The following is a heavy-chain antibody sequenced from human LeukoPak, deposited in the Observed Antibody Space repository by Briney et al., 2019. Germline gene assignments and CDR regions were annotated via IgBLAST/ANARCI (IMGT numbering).Heavy chain of an antibody. CDR3: AKSNWAMIGPDAFDI. CDR1: GFTFDDYA. D-gene: IGHD3-22*01. V-gene: IGHV3-9*01. J-gene: IGHJ3*02. Sequence: PGGSLRLSCAASGFTFDDYAMHWVRQAPGKGLEWVSGISWNSGSIGYADSVKGRFTISRDNAKNSLYLQMNSLRAEDTALYYCAKSNWAMIGPDAFDIWGQGTMVTVSS. CDR2: ISWNSGSI.